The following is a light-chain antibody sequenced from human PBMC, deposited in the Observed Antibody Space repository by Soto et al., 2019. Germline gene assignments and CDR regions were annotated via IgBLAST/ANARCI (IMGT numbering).Light chain of an antibody. CDR3: SSYTSSITYV. CDR1: SSDVGGYNY. J-gene: IGLJ1*01. Sequence: QSVLNQPASVSGSPGQSITISCTGASSDVGGYNYVSWYQQRPDEAPKLMIYDVNNRPSGVSNRFSGSKSGNTASLTISGLQAEDEADYCCSSYTSSITYVFGTGTKVTVL. V-gene: IGLV2-14*01. CDR2: DVN.